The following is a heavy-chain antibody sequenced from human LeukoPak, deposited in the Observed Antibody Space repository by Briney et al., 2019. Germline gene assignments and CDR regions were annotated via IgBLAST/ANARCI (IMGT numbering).Heavy chain of an antibody. CDR1: GFTFSSYS. J-gene: IGHJ4*02. D-gene: IGHD2-2*01. CDR3: ARESGGDCSSTSCYEFDY. Sequence: GGSLRLSCAASGFTFSSYSMNWVRQAPGKGLEWVAVIWYDGSNKYYADSVKGRFTISRDNSKNTLYLQMNSLRAEDTAVYYCARESGGDCSSTSCYEFDYWGQGTLVTVSS. V-gene: IGHV3-33*08. CDR2: IWYDGSNK.